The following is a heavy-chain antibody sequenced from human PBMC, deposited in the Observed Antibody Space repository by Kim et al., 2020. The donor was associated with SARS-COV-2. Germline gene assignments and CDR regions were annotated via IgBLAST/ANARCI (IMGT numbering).Heavy chain of an antibody. D-gene: IGHD3-10*01. Sequence: GGSLRLSCAASGFTFNNFVMSWVRQAPGKGLEWVAVINGRGNTTYYADSVQGRFTISRDNSKNTLFLQMDSLSAEDTALYYCAKDAGKGRVYFDDWGQGT. CDR1: GFTFNNFV. CDR2: INGRGNTT. V-gene: IGHV3-23*03. J-gene: IGHJ4*02. CDR3: AKDAGKGRVYFDD.